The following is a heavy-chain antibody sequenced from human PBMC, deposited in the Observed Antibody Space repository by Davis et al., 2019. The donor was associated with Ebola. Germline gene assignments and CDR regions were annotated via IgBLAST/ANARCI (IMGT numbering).Heavy chain of an antibody. D-gene: IGHD1-1*01. Sequence: SVKVSCKASGYTFTSYGISWVRQAPGQGLEWMGWISAYNGNTNYAQKVQGRITMTTDTSTSTAYMELRSLRSDDTARYYCARDVRGITGPSEYWGQGTLVTVSS. CDR1: GYTFTSYG. J-gene: IGHJ4*02. CDR2: ISAYNGNT. CDR3: ARDVRGITGPSEY. V-gene: IGHV1-18*01.